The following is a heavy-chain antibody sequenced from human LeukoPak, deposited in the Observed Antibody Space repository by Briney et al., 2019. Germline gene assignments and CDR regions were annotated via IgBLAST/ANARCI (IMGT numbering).Heavy chain of an antibody. CDR2: INQSGST. D-gene: IGHD6-19*01. J-gene: IGHJ4*02. Sequence: SETLSLTCAVYGGSFSGYYWSWIRQPPGKGLEWIGEINQSGSTNYNPSLKSRVTISVDTSKNQFSLKLSSVTAADTAVYYCARGRVAVAGTNFDYWGQGTLVTVSS. CDR1: GGSFSGYY. CDR3: ARGRVAVAGTNFDY. V-gene: IGHV4-34*01.